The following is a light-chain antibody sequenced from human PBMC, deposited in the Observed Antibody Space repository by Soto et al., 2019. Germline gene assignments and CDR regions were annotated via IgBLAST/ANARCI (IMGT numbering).Light chain of an antibody. CDR2: AAS. V-gene: IGKV1-9*01. Sequence: IQLTQSPSSLSASVGDSVTITCRASQGISRYLAWYQQKPGRAPQLLISAASTLQSGVPSRFSGSGSGTHFTLVISSLQPEDFAVYYCQQYGSSPWTFGQGTKVDIK. J-gene: IGKJ1*01. CDR3: QQYGSSPWT. CDR1: QGISRY.